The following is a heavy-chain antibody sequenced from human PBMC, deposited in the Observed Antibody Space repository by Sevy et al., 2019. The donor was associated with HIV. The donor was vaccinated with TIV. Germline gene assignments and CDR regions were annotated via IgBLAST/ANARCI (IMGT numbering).Heavy chain of an antibody. J-gene: IGHJ3*02. D-gene: IGHD3-9*01. CDR3: AGLYYDILTGYFTDAFDI. V-gene: IGHV4-39*01. CDR2: IYYSGST. Sequence: SETLSLTCTVSGGSISSSSYYWGWIRQPPGKGLEWIGSIYYSGSTYYNPSLKSRVTISVDTSKNQFSLKLSSVTAADTAVYYYAGLYYDILTGYFTDAFDIWGQGTMVTVSS. CDR1: GGSISSSSYY.